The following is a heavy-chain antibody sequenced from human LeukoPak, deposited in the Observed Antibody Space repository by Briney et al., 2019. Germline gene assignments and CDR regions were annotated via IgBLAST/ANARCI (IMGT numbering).Heavy chain of an antibody. J-gene: IGHJ4*02. CDR2: ISSRCSII. CDR3: ARTMWGFDY. Sequence: PGGSLGLFCASSGFAFSDYEMNWVRQAPGKGLEWVSYISSRCSIIYYADSVKGRFTISRDNAKRSLFLQMNSLRVEDTAVYYCARTMWGFDYWGQGTLVTVSS. CDR1: GFAFSDYE. D-gene: IGHD7-27*01. V-gene: IGHV3-48*03.